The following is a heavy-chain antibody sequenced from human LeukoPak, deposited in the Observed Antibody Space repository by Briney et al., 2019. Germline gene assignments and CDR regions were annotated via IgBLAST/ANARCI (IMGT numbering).Heavy chain of an antibody. CDR2: ISPSSDT. CDR3: ARPQSSSGYYWPFDD. D-gene: IGHD3-22*01. J-gene: IGHJ4*02. CDR1: GFTFSSYA. Sequence: GGSLRLSCAASGFTFSSYAMRWVRQAPGKGLEWVSAISPSSDTFYADSVKGRFTISRDNSKNTLYLQMNSLRAEDTAVYYCARPQSSSGYYWPFDDWGQGTLVTVSS. V-gene: IGHV3-23*01.